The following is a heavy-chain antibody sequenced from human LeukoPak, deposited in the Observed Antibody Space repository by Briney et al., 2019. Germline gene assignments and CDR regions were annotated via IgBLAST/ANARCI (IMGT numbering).Heavy chain of an antibody. D-gene: IGHD2-15*01. Sequence: ASVKASCKASGYTFTSYDINCVRQATGQGLEWMGWMNPNSGNTGYAQKFQGRVTITRNTSISTAYMELSSLRSEDTAVYYCAKLRFRQDESDPWWSWGQGTMVTVSS. V-gene: IGHV1-8*03. CDR2: MNPNSGNT. CDR1: GYTFTSYD. J-gene: IGHJ5*02. CDR3: AKLRFRQDESDPWWS.